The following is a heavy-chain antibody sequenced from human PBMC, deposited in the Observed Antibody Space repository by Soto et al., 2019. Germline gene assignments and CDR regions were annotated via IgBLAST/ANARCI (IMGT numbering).Heavy chain of an antibody. D-gene: IGHD5-18*01. V-gene: IGHV4-59*08. CDR1: GGSIGSYY. CDR3: ARLRGYSYGYTSWFDP. Sequence: SETLSLTCTVSGGSIGSYYWSWIRQPPGKGLEWIGYIYYSGSTNYNPSLKSRVTISVDTSKNQFSLKLSSVTAADTAVYYCARLRGYSYGYTSWFDPWGQGTLVTVSS. J-gene: IGHJ5*02. CDR2: IYYSGST.